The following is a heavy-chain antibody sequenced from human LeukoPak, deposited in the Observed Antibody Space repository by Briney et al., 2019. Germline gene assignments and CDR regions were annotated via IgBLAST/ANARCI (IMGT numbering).Heavy chain of an antibody. V-gene: IGHV4-34*01. Sequence: SETLSLTCSVYSGSFSGYYWSWIRQPPGKGLEWLGEINHSVGTNYNPSLKSRVTMSLDTSKNLFSLKLSSVTAADTAVYYCARGHTRITMLRGSRSAYYFDYWGQGTLVTVSS. CDR1: SGSFSGYY. J-gene: IGHJ4*02. CDR2: INHSVGT. D-gene: IGHD3-10*01. CDR3: ARGHTRITMLRGSRSAYYFDY.